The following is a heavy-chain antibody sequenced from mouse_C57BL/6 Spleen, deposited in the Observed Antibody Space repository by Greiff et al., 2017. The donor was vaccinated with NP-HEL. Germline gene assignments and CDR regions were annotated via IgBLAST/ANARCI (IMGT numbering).Heavy chain of an antibody. CDR1: GFTFSDYY. J-gene: IGHJ2*01. Sequence: DVHLVESEGGLVQPGSSMKLSCTASGFTFSDYYMAWVRQVPEKGLEWVANINYDGSSTYYLDSLKSRFIISRDNAKNILYLQMSSLKSEDTATYYCARDRDGYYFDYWGQGTTLTVSS. CDR2: INYDGSST. D-gene: IGHD2-3*01. CDR3: ARDRDGYYFDY. V-gene: IGHV5-16*01.